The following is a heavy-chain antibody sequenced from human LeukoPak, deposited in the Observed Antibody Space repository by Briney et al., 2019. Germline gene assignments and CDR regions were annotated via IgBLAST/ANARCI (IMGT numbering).Heavy chain of an antibody. CDR1: GVSISSYY. V-gene: IGHV4-59*01. Sequence: TSETLSLTCTVSGVSISSYYWSWIRQPPGKGLEWIGYIYYSGSTNYNPSLKSRVTISVDTSKNQFSLKLSSVTAADTAVYYCARLVSYYYYMDVWGKGTTVTVSS. CDR3: ARLVSYYYYMDV. J-gene: IGHJ6*03. D-gene: IGHD6-6*01. CDR2: IYYSGST.